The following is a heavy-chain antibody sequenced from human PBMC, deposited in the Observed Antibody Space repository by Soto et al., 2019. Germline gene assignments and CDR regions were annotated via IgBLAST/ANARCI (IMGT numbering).Heavy chain of an antibody. Sequence: EVQLLESGGGLVQPGGSLRLSCAASGFTFSTYAMNWVRQAPGNGLEWVSAFSGSGGSIHYADSVKGRFTISRDNFKNTLYLQMNSLRDEDTAVYHCVKGYWKGDVWGQGTTVTVSS. V-gene: IGHV3-23*01. CDR3: VKGYWKGDV. D-gene: IGHD1-1*01. CDR2: FSGSGGSI. J-gene: IGHJ6*02. CDR1: GFTFSTYA.